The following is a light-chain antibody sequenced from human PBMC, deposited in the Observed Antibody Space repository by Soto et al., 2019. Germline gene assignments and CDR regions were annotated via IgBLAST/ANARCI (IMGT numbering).Light chain of an antibody. J-gene: IGLJ1*01. V-gene: IGLV2-14*03. CDR3: SSYTTSSTPHYL. CDR2: DVS. CDR1: SSDVGGYNS. Sequence: QSALTQPASVSGSPGQSITISCTGTSSDVGGYNSVSWYQHHPGKAPKLMIFDVSDRPSGVSSRFSGSKSGNTASLTISGLQAEDESFYYCSSYTTSSTPHYLFGPGTKVAVL.